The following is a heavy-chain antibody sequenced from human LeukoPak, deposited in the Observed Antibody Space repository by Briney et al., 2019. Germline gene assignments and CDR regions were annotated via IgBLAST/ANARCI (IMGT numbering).Heavy chain of an antibody. CDR3: AREDSVGATGY. V-gene: IGHV1-69*13. D-gene: IGHD1-26*01. CDR2: IIPIFGTA. Sequence: SVKVSCKASGGTFSSYAISWVRQAPGQGLEWMGGIIPIFGTANYAQKFQGRVTITADESTSTAYMELSSLRSDDTAVYYCAREDSVGATGYWGQGTLVTVSS. J-gene: IGHJ4*02. CDR1: GGTFSSYA.